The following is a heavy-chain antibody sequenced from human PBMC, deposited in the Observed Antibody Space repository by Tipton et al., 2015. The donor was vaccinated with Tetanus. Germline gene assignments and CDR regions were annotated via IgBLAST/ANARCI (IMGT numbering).Heavy chain of an antibody. CDR3: AGAGGGLEYYSDC. CDR2: ISVSSRYT. V-gene: IGHV3-21*01. D-gene: IGHD3-3*01. Sequence: SLRLSCAASGFTFSSYSLSWVRQAPGEGLEWVSSISVSSRYTYYADSVKGRFTISRDDAKNSLYLQMNSLRAEDTAVYYCAGAGGGLEYYSDCWGQGILLTVSS. CDR1: GFTFSSYS. J-gene: IGHJ4*02.